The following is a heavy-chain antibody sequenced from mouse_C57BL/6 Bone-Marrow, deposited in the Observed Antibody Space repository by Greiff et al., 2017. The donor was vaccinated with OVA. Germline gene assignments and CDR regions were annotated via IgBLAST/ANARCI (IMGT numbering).Heavy chain of an antibody. Sequence: EVHLVESGGGLVQSGRSLRLSCATSGFTFSDFYMEWVRQAPGKGLEWIAASRNKANDYTTEYSASVKGRFIVSRDTSQSILYLQMNALRAEDTAIYYCARDGGKSFDYWGQGTTLTVSS. CDR1: GFTFSDFY. CDR2: SRNKANDYTT. V-gene: IGHV7-1*01. J-gene: IGHJ2*01. CDR3: ARDGGKSFDY. D-gene: IGHD2-1*01.